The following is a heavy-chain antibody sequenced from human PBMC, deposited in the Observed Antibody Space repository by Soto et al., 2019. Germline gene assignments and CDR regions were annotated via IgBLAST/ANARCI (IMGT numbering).Heavy chain of an antibody. CDR1: GFTFSSYA. Sequence: GGSLRLSCAASGFTFSSYAMSWVRQAPGKGLEWVSAISGSGGSTYYADSVKGRFTISRDNSKNTLYLQMNSLRAEDTAVYYCAKWVVAATANYYYYGMDVWGPGTTVTVSS. D-gene: IGHD2-15*01. J-gene: IGHJ6*02. CDR2: ISGSGGST. V-gene: IGHV3-23*01. CDR3: AKWVVAATANYYYYGMDV.